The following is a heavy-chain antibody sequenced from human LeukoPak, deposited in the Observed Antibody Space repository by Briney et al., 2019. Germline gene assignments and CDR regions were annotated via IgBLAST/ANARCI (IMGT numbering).Heavy chain of an antibody. D-gene: IGHD1-7*01. J-gene: IGHJ5*02. CDR3: ARDSGTTGEVKFDP. CDR2: IYVTGST. V-gene: IGHV4-4*07. CDR1: GASISSYY. Sequence: SDTLSLTCTVSGASISSYYWSWIRQPAGKALEWIGRIYVTGSTTYNPSLESQVTMSLDTSKNHFSLKLRSVTAADTAVYYCARDSGTTGEVKFDPWGQGTLVTVSS.